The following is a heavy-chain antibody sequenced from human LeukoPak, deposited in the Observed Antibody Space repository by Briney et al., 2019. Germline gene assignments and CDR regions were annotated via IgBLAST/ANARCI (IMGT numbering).Heavy chain of an antibody. D-gene: IGHD6-19*01. CDR2: ISYDGSNK. Sequence: GGSLRLSCAASGFTFSSCGMHWVRQAPGKGLEWVAVISYDGSNKYYADSVKGRFTISRDNSKNALFLEMNSLRAEDTAVYYCAKALTSGWYLDAFNIWGQGTMVTVSS. CDR1: GFTFSSCG. J-gene: IGHJ3*02. V-gene: IGHV3-30*18. CDR3: AKALTSGWYLDAFNI.